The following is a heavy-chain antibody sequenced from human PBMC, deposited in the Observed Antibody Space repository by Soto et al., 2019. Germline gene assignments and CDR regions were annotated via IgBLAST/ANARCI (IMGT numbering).Heavy chain of an antibody. CDR3: ARDIADPDGVPGDLQH. Sequence: PGGSLRLSCAASGFTFSSFALHWVRQAPGKGLEWVAVISYDGRHKYYADSVNGRFTISRDNSKNTLYLQMNSLRPEDTAVYHCARDIADPDGVPGDLQHWGQGTLVTVSS. D-gene: IGHD2-8*01. V-gene: IGHV3-30*04. CDR2: ISYDGRHK. J-gene: IGHJ1*01. CDR1: GFTFSSFA.